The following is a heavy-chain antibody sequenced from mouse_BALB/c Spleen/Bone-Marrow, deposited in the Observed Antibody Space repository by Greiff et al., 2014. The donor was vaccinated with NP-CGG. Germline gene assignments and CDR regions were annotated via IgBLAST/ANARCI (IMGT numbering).Heavy chain of an antibody. V-gene: IGHV1S81*02. CDR3: ALYYYGSRDY. CDR1: GYTFTSYW. Sequence: VQLQQSGAELVKPGASVKLSCKASGYTFTSYWMHWVKQRPGQGLEWIGEINPSNGRTNYNEKFKSKATLTVDKSSSTAYMQLSSLTSEDSAVYYCALYYYGSRDYWGQGTTLTVSS. CDR2: INPSNGRT. D-gene: IGHD1-1*01. J-gene: IGHJ2*01.